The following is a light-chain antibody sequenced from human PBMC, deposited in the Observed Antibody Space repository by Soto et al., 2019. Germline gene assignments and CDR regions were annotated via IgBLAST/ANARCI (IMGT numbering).Light chain of an antibody. Sequence: NFMLTQPHSVSESPGKTVTISCTRSSGSIASNYVQWYQQRPGSSPTTVIYEDNQRPSGVPDRCSGSIDSSSNSASLTISGLKTEDGADYCCQSFDSSDQVFGGGTKVTVL. J-gene: IGLJ3*02. CDR3: QSFDSSDQV. V-gene: IGLV6-57*01. CDR2: EDN. CDR1: SGSIASNY.